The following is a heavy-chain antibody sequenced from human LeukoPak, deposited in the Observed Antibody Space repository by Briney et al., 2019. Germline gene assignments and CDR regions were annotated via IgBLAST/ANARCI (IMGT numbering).Heavy chain of an antibody. CDR3: AKDLVAYYDILTGSMETGFDY. J-gene: IGHJ4*02. Sequence: GGSLRLSCAASGFTFSSYWMHWVRQAPGKGLVWLSRINSDGSSTNYADSVKGRFTISRDNAKNTLYLQMNSLRAEDTAVYYCAKDLVAYYDILTGSMETGFDYWGQGTLVTVSS. D-gene: IGHD3-9*01. V-gene: IGHV3-74*01. CDR1: GFTFSSYW. CDR2: INSDGSST.